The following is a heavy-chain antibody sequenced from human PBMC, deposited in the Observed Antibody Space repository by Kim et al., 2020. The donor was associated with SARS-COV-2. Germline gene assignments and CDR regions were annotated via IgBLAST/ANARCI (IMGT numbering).Heavy chain of an antibody. CDR3: ARDATFDY. J-gene: IGHJ4*02. Sequence: SYIYDADSVKGRSTISRDNAKNSLYLQRNSLRAEDTAVYYCARDATFDYWGQGTLVTVSS. D-gene: IGHD2-15*01. V-gene: IGHV3-21*01. CDR2: SYI.